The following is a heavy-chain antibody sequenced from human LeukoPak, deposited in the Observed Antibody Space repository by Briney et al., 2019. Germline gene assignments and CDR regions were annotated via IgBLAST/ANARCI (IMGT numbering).Heavy chain of an antibody. J-gene: IGHJ4*02. CDR3: AREGIYGLDY. D-gene: IGHD3-16*01. Sequence: GGSLRLSGSASGLTFGGYAINGVRQAPGKGLEWVAVISHDARNKYYADSVKGRFTISRDNSKNTLYLQMDSLRVEDTAVYYCAREGIYGLDYWGQGTLVTVSS. V-gene: IGHV3-30*04. CDR2: ISHDARNK. CDR1: GLTFGGYA.